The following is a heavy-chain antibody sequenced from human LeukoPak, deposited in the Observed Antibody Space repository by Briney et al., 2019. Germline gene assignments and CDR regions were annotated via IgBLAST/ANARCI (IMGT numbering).Heavy chain of an antibody. CDR2: IKEDGSEK. CDR1: GLTFSNYW. J-gene: IGHJ4*02. V-gene: IGHV3-7*01. D-gene: IGHD6-13*01. Sequence: PGGSLRLSCAASGLTFSNYWMSWVRQAPGKGLEWVANIKEDGSEKYYVDSVKGRFTISRDNARNSLYLQMNSLRAEDTAVYHCASGRQLGYWGQGTLVTVSS. CDR3: ASGRQLGY.